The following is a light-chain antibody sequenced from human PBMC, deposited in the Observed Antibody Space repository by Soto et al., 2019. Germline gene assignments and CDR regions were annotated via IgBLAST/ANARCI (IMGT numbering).Light chain of an antibody. J-gene: IGLJ2*01. CDR3: SSYAGSNNVV. Sequence: QSALTQPPSASGSPGQSVTISCTGTSSDVGGYNYVSWYQQHPGKAPKLMTYEVSKRPSGVPDRFSGSKSGNTASLTVSGLQAEDEADYYCSSYAGSNNVVFGGGTKLNVL. CDR1: SSDVGGYNY. CDR2: EVS. V-gene: IGLV2-8*01.